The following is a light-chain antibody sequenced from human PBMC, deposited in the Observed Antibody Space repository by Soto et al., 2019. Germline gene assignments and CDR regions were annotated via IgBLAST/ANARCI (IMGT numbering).Light chain of an antibody. Sequence: IVMTQSPATLSVSPWERATLSGSASQSVSSNLAWYQQKPGQAPRLLIYGASTRATGIPARFSGSGSGTEFTLTISSLQSEDFAVYYCQQYNNWPPITFGQGTRLEIK. CDR2: GAS. CDR3: QQYNNWPPIT. CDR1: QSVSSN. V-gene: IGKV3-15*01. J-gene: IGKJ5*01.